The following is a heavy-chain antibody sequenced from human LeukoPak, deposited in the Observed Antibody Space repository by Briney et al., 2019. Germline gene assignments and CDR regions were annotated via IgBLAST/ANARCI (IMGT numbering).Heavy chain of an antibody. CDR1: GYTFTGYY. J-gene: IGHJ4*02. D-gene: IGHD2-15*01. Sequence: ASVKVPCKASGYTFTGYYMHWVRQAPGQGLEWMGWINPNSGGTNYAQKFQGRVTMTRDTSISTAYMELSRLRSDDTAVYYCARDRGHRGGSFTGYFDYWGQGTLVTVSS. CDR3: ARDRGHRGGSFTGYFDY. CDR2: INPNSGGT. V-gene: IGHV1-2*02.